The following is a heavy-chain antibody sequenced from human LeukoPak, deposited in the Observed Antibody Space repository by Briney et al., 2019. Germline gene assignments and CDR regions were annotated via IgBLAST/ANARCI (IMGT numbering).Heavy chain of an antibody. CDR2: ISYDGSNK. Sequence: GGSLRLSCAGSGFTFSSYGMHWVRQAPGKGLEWVAVISYDGSNKYYADSVKGRFTISRDNSKNTLYLQMNSLRAEDTAVYYCAKDGVQLWFYDAFDIWGQGTMVTVSS. J-gene: IGHJ3*02. CDR1: GFTFSSYG. V-gene: IGHV3-30*18. D-gene: IGHD5-18*01. CDR3: AKDGVQLWFYDAFDI.